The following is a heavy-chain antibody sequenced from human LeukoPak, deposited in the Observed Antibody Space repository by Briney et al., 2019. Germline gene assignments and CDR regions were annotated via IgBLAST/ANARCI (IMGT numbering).Heavy chain of an antibody. Sequence: GGSLRLSCEASGFTFNSYAMSWVRQAPGKGLEWVSGVSSNGGSTSYADSVKGRFTVSGDNSKNTLHLQMNSLRAEDTAVYYCAKGGAWNGGHFDYWGQGTLVTVSS. D-gene: IGHD1-1*01. CDR1: GFTFNSYA. V-gene: IGHV3-23*01. CDR2: VSSNGGST. J-gene: IGHJ4*02. CDR3: AKGGAWNGGHFDY.